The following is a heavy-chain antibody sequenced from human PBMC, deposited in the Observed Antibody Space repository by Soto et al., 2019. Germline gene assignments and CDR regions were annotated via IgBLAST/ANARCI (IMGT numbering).Heavy chain of an antibody. CDR2: IYYSGAS. J-gene: IGHJ4*02. Sequence: PSETLSLTCTVSGASIKDDNYYWVWIRQSPGKGLVWIASIYYSGASYYYPSLRSRVPKSIDKNKNQIYLNLRSATAAAPALYSGTRLDFGGSRWPWAHFDYWGQGIVVTVSS. D-gene: IGHD3-3*01. CDR1: GASIKDDNYY. V-gene: IGHV4-39*01. CDR3: TRLDFGGSRWPWAHFDY.